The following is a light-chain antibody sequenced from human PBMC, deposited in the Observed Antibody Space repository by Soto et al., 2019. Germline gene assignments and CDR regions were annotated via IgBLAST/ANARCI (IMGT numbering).Light chain of an antibody. Sequence: EIVLTQSPATLSLSPGARAPLSCRARQSVSSYLAWYQQKPGQAPRLLIYGASSRATGIPDRFSGSGSGTDFTPTISRLEPEDFAVYYCQQYDNWPPEATFGQGTKVDIK. J-gene: IGKJ1*01. V-gene: IGKV3-20*01. CDR3: QQYDNWPPEAT. CDR1: QSVSSY. CDR2: GAS.